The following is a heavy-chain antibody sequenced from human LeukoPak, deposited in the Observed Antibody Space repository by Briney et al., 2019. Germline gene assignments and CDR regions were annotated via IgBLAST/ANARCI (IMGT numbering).Heavy chain of an antibody. CDR1: GYTFTSYG. Sequence: GASVKVSCKASGYTFTSYGISWVRQAPGQGLEWMGWMNPNSGNTGYAQKFQGRVTMTRNTSISTAYMELSSLRSEDTAVYYCARLFLGVDYYYYMDVWGKGTTVTISS. D-gene: IGHD3-10*01. V-gene: IGHV1-8*02. CDR2: MNPNSGNT. CDR3: ARLFLGVDYYYYMDV. J-gene: IGHJ6*03.